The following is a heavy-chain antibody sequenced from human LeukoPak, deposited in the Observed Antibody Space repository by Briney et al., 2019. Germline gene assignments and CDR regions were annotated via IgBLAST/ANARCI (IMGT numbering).Heavy chain of an antibody. CDR3: ARQRGAALDY. CDR2: IYPGDSHT. D-gene: IGHD6-6*01. Sequence: GESLKISCKGAGYSFTSYWIGWVRQMPGKGLEWMGVIYPGDSHTRYSPSFQGQVTTSADKSISTAYLQWSSLKASDTAMYYCARQRGAALDYWGQGTLVTVSS. V-gene: IGHV5-51*01. CDR1: GYSFTSYW. J-gene: IGHJ4*02.